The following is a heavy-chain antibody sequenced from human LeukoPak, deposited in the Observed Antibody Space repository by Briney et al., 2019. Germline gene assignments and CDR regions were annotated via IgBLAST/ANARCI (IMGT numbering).Heavy chain of an antibody. CDR3: AREPFIGSSFDY. V-gene: IGHV4-59*01. CDR1: GGSISNYY. J-gene: IGHJ4*02. Sequence: SETLSLTCTVSGGSISNYYWGWVRQPPGKGLEWVGSVFDSGNTYYNPSLKSRATISVDKSRNQFSLNLSSVTAADTAVYYCAREPFIGSSFDYWGRGALVTVSS. D-gene: IGHD1-26*01. CDR2: VFDSGNT.